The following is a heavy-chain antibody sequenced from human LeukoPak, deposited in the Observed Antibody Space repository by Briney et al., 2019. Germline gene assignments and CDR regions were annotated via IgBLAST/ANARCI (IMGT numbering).Heavy chain of an antibody. CDR3: ARDLRRSGYNWGCDH. D-gene: IGHD5-24*01. V-gene: IGHV1-46*01. J-gene: IGHJ4*02. CDR2: ITSSGGDT. CDR1: GYMFTHYY. Sequence: ASVKVSCKASGYMFTHYYMHWVRHAPGQGLEWMGMITSSGGDTSYAQKFEGRVTMTRDTSTRTVYMELSSLTSEDTAVYYCARDLRRSGYNWGCDHWGQGTLVTVSP.